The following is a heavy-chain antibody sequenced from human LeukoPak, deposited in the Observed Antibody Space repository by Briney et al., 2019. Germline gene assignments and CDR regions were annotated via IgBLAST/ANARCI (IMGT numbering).Heavy chain of an antibody. D-gene: IGHD3-22*01. V-gene: IGHV3-48*03. CDR2: ISSSGSNI. CDR1: GFTFSSYE. CDR3: AREAYDSSGYYACFDY. Sequence: GGSLRLSCAASGFTFSSYEMNWVRQAPGKGLEWVSYISSSGSNIYYADSVKGRFTISRDNAKNSLYLQMNSLRAEDTAVYYCAREAYDSSGYYACFDYWGQGTLVTVSS. J-gene: IGHJ4*02.